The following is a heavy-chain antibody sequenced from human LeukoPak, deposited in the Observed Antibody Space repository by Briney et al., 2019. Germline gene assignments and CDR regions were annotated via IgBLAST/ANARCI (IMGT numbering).Heavy chain of an antibody. J-gene: IGHJ4*02. V-gene: IGHV1-69*13. CDR2: IIPIFGTA. CDR1: GGTFSSYA. CDR3: ARVILSAAAGLLFDY. D-gene: IGHD6-13*01. Sequence: ASVKVSCKASGGTFSSYAISWVRQAPGQGLEWMGGIIPIFGTANYAQKFQGRVTITADESTSTAYMELSSLRSEDTAVYYCARVILSAAAGLLFDYWGQGTLVTVFS.